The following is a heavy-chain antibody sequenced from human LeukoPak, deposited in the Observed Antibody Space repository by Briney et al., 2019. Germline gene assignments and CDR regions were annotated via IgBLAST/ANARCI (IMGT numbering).Heavy chain of an antibody. V-gene: IGHV3-23*01. Sequence: GGSLRLSCVATGFTFSGYAMSWVRQAPGKGLEWVSLISGSGGSTKYADSVKGRFTISRDNSKNTLYLQMNSLRAEDTAVYYCAKDQYDSSGPFDNWGQGTLVTVSS. CDR3: AKDQYDSSGPFDN. D-gene: IGHD3-22*01. CDR1: GFTFSGYA. J-gene: IGHJ4*02. CDR2: ISGSGGST.